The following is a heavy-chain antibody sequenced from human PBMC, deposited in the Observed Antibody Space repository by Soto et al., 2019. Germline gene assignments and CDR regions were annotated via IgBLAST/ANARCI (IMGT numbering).Heavy chain of an antibody. Sequence: GGSLRLSCAASGFTFSSYAMSWVRQAPGKGLEWVSAISGSGGSTYYAGSVKGRFTISRDNSKNTLYLQMNSLRAEDTAVYYCAKGGYFDWYRFDYWGQGTLVTVSS. CDR1: GFTFSSYA. J-gene: IGHJ4*02. D-gene: IGHD3-9*01. CDR2: ISGSGGST. CDR3: AKGGYFDWYRFDY. V-gene: IGHV3-23*01.